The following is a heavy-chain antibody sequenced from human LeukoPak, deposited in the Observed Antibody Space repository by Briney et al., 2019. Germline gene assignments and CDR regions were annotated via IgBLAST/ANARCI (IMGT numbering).Heavy chain of an antibody. CDR1: GGTFSSYA. Sequence: SVKFSCKASGGTFSSYAISWVRQAPGQGLEWMGGIIPIFGTANYAQKFQGRVTITADESTSTAYMELSSLRSEDTAVYYCASPQYSGYDSGFDYWGQGTLVTVSS. D-gene: IGHD5-12*01. J-gene: IGHJ4*02. V-gene: IGHV1-69*13. CDR2: IIPIFGTA. CDR3: ASPQYSGYDSGFDY.